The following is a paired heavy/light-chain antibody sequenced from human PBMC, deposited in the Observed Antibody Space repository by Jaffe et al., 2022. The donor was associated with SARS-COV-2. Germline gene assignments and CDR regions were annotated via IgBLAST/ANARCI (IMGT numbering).Light chain of an antibody. CDR2: DSN. J-gene: IGLJ3*02. CDR1: SANIGNNY. CDR3: GTWDNTLSGWV. V-gene: IGLV1-51*01. Sequence: QSVLTQPPSVSAAPGQKVTISCSGRSANIGNNYVSWFQQLPGTAPKLLIYDSNKRPSGIPDRFSGSKSGTSATLGITGLQTGDEADYYCGTWDNTLSGWVFGGGTTLTVL.
Heavy chain of an antibody. CDR3: VLGDSRER. CDR2: ISSTSTNK. CDR1: GFTFSIST. Sequence: EVQLVESGGGLVKPGGSLRLSCAASGFTFSISTMNWVRQAPGTGLEWISSISSTSTNKHYADSVKGRFTISRDNAKNSLSLQMDSLRVEDTAVYYCVLGDSRERWGQGTLVTVSS. J-gene: IGHJ1*01. V-gene: IGHV3-21*01.